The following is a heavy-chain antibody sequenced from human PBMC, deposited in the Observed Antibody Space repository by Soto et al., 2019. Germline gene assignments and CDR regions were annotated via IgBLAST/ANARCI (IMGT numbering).Heavy chain of an antibody. CDR1: GASVSTGVYY. CDR3: AGAVSDFDVRRYLTSYFDQ. CDR2: IDNSGST. Sequence: QVQLDESGPGLVQPSQTLSLSCTVSGASVSTGVYYWTWIRQHPGKGLEWIGYIDNSGSTYYNPSLTGRVDISVDTSKNQFSLNLQSVTAADTAFYYCAGAVSDFDVRRYLTSYFDQWGQGILVTVSS. D-gene: IGHD3-10*02. V-gene: IGHV4-31*03. J-gene: IGHJ4*02.